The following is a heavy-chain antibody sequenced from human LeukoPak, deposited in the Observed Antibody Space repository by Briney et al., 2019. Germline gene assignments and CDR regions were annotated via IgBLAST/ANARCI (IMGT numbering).Heavy chain of an antibody. CDR2: IYYSGST. CDR1: GGSISGYY. J-gene: IGHJ6*03. CDR3: ARWGPQYYYYYMDV. V-gene: IGHV4-59*12. D-gene: IGHD3-16*01. Sequence: PSETLSLTCTVSGGSISGYYWGWIRQPPGKGLELIRYIYYSGSTNYNPSLKSRVTISVDTSKNQFSLKLSSVIAAGTAVYYCARWGPQYYYYYMDVWGKGTTVTVSS.